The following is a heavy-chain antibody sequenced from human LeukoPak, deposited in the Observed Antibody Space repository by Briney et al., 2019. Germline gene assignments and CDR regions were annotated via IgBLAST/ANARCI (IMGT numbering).Heavy chain of an antibody. CDR2: ISAYNGNT. V-gene: IGHV1-18*01. J-gene: IGHJ4*02. CDR3: ARDSVDGSGTYYNDSPDY. D-gene: IGHD3-10*01. Sequence: ASVTVSCKASGYTFTSYGISWVRQAPGQGLEWMGWISAYNGNTEYAQNLRGRVSMTTDTSTSTAYVELRSLRSDDTAVYYCARDSVDGSGTYYNDSPDYWGQGTLVTVSS. CDR1: GYTFTSYG.